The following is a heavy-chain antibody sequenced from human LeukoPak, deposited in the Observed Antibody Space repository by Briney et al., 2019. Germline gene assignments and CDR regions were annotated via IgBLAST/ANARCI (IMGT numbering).Heavy chain of an antibody. J-gene: IGHJ6*03. D-gene: IGHD3-3*01. CDR2: MNPNSCNT. Sequence: ASVTVSCKASGYTFTDNYIHWVRQAPGQGLEGMGWMNPNSCNTGYAQKFQGRVTMTRNTSISTAYMELSSLRSEDTAVYYCARGVYYDFWSGYYTRWGYYYYYMDVWGKGTTVTVSS. V-gene: IGHV1-8*02. CDR1: GYTFTDNY. CDR3: ARGVYYDFWSGYYTRWGYYYYYMDV.